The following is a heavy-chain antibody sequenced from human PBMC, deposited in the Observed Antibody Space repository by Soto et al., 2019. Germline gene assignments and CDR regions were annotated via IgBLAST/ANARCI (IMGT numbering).Heavy chain of an antibody. CDR1: GFTFSNYA. CDR3: ARLKPPGSGYYLFDY. J-gene: IGHJ4*02. D-gene: IGHD3-22*01. V-gene: IGHV3-23*01. Sequence: LRLSCAGSGFTFSNYAMSWVRQAPGKGLEWVSGISASGGATYYVDSVKGRFTISRDSAKNSLYLQMNSLRAEDTAVYYCARLKPPGSGYYLFDYWGQGTLVTVSS. CDR2: ISASGGAT.